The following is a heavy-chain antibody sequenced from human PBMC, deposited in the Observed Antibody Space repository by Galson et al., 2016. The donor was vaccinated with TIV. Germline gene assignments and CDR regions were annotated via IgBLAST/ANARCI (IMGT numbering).Heavy chain of an antibody. D-gene: IGHD3-22*01. J-gene: IGHJ4*02. CDR1: GYRFSSYW. Sequence: QSGAEVKKPGESLKISCKGSGYRFSSYWIGWVRQRPGKGLEWLGIIFPDDSDTRYSPSPEGQVTFSADKSIRTAYLQWSSLKASDTAIYYCARHFRYSDSSGYHYFDSWGQGTMVTVSS. CDR2: IFPDDSDT. CDR3: ARHFRYSDSSGYHYFDS. V-gene: IGHV5-51*01.